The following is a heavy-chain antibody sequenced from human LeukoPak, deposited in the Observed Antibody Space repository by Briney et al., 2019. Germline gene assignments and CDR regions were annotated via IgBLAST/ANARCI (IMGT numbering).Heavy chain of an antibody. CDR2: IIPIFGTA. CDR1: GGTFSSYA. D-gene: IGHD3-3*01. J-gene: IGHJ5*02. Sequence: SVKVSCKASGGTFSSYAISWVRQAPGQGLEWMGGIIPIFGTANYAQKFQGRVTITADESTSTACMELSSLRSEDTAVYYCARTEYYDFWSGLSWFDPWGQGTLVTVSS. V-gene: IGHV1-69*01. CDR3: ARTEYYDFWSGLSWFDP.